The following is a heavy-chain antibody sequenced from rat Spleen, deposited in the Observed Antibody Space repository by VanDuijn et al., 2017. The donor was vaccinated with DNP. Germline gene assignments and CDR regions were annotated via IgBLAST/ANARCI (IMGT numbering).Heavy chain of an antibody. CDR2: ISTGGGST. D-gene: IGHD1-5*01. Sequence: EVQLVESGGGLVQPGRSLKLSCAASGFTFNIYYMAWVRQAPTKGLEWVAYISTGGGSTYYRDSVKGRFTISRDNAKSTLYLQMDSLRSEDTATYYCARHRGSSNWFAYWGQGTLVTVSS. CDR1: GFTFNIYY. V-gene: IGHV5-27*01. J-gene: IGHJ3*01. CDR3: ARHRGSSNWFAY.